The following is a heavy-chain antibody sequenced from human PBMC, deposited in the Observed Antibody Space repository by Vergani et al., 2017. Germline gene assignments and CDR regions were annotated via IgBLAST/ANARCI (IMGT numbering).Heavy chain of an antibody. V-gene: IGHV4-59*01. CDR3: ATTTYYDILTGYYPQLYY. Sequence: QVQLQESGPGLVKPSETLSLTCTVSGGSISSYYWSWIRQPPGKGLEWIGYIYYSGSTNYNPSLKSRVTISVDTAKNKFPLKLSSVTAADTAVYYCATTTYYDILTGYYPQLYYWGQGNLVTVSS. CDR2: IYYSGST. CDR1: GGSISSYY. J-gene: IGHJ4*02. D-gene: IGHD3-9*01.